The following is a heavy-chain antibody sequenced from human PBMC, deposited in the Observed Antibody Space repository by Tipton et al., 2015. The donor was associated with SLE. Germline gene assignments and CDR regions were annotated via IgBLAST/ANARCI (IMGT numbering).Heavy chain of an antibody. CDR3: ARGEYTNNWYADRFDY. D-gene: IGHD6-13*01. CDR1: GFTFSDYY. Sequence: SLRLSCAASGFTFSDYYMSWIRQAPGKGLEWVSCISPSGLTIYYADSVKGRFTISRDNAKNSLYLQMNSLRVEDTAVYYCARGEYTNNWYADRFDYWGQGILVTVSS. J-gene: IGHJ4*02. CDR2: ISPSGLTI. V-gene: IGHV3-11*04.